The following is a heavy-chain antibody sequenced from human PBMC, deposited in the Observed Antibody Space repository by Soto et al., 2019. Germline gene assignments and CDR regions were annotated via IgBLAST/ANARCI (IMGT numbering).Heavy chain of an antibody. CDR3: AKDSNKYSSSLRGRYFDY. V-gene: IGHV3-23*01. CDR2: ISGGGSNT. Sequence: PGGSLRLSCAASGFPFSSYVMSWVRQAPGKGLDWVSGISGGGSNTFYADYVKGRFTISRDNSKNTLLLQMNSLGAEDTAVYYCAKDSNKYSSSLRGRYFDYWGQGIGVTVSS. J-gene: IGHJ4*02. CDR1: GFPFSSYV. D-gene: IGHD4-4*01.